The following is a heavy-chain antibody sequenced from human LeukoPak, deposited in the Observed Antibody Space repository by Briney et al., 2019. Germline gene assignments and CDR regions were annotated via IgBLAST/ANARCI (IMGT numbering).Heavy chain of an antibody. Sequence: SETLSLTCTVSGGSISSSSYYWGWIRQPPGKGLEWIGSIYYSGSTYYNPSLKSRVTISVDTSKNQFSLKLSSVTAADTAVYYCARDSHYGDVDYWGQGTLVTVSS. CDR1: GGSISSSSYY. V-gene: IGHV4-39*07. CDR2: IYYSGST. J-gene: IGHJ4*02. D-gene: IGHD4-17*01. CDR3: ARDSHYGDVDY.